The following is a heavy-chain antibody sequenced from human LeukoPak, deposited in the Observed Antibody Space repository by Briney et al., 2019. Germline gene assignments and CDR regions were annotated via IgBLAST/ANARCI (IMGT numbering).Heavy chain of an antibody. CDR1: GYTFTSYG. Sequence: ASVTVSCKASGYTFTSYGISWVRQAPGQGLEWMGWISAYNGNTNYAQKLQGRVTMTTDTSTSTAYMELRSLRSDDTAVYYCARERRIVGAHDYWGQGTLVTVSS. CDR3: ARERRIVGAHDY. V-gene: IGHV1-18*01. J-gene: IGHJ4*02. CDR2: ISAYNGNT. D-gene: IGHD1-26*01.